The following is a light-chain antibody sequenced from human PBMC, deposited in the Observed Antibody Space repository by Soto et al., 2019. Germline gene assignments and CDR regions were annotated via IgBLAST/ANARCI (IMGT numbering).Light chain of an antibody. CDR1: ALPKQY. V-gene: IGLV3-25*03. J-gene: IGLJ2*01. CDR3: QSADSSGTSYVV. Sequence: SYELTQPPSVSVSPGQTARITCSGDALPKQYAYWYQQKPGQAPVLVIYKDSERPSGIPERFSGSSSGTTVTLTISGVQAEDEADYYCQSADSSGTSYVVFGGGTKLHRP. CDR2: KDS.